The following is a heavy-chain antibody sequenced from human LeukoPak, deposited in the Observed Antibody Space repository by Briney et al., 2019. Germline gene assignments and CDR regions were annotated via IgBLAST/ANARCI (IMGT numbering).Heavy chain of an antibody. D-gene: IGHD3-10*01. CDR2: ISSSGSTI. V-gene: IGHV3-48*03. CDR1: GFTFSSYE. Sequence: PGGSLRLSCAASGFTFSSYEMNWVRQAPGKGLEWVSYISSSGSTIYYADSVKGRFTISRDNAKNSLYLQMNSLRAEDTAVYYCARDDLRYYGSGSYYYYYGMDVWGQGTTVTVSS. CDR3: ARDDLRYYGSGSYYYYYGMDV. J-gene: IGHJ6*02.